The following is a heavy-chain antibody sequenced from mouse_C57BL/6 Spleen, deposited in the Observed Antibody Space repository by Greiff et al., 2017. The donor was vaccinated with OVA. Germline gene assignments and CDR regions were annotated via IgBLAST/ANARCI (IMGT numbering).Heavy chain of an antibody. CDR3: ARRDDDWYFYV. CDR1: GYTFTSYW. J-gene: IGHJ1*03. CDR2: IDPSDSYT. V-gene: IGHV1-50*01. Sequence: VQLQQPGAELVKPGASVKLSCKASGYTFTSYWMQWVKQRPGQGLEWIGEIDPSDSYTNYNQKIKGKATLTVDTSSSTAYMQLSSLTSEDAAVYYCARRDDDWYFYVWGTGTTVTVSS.